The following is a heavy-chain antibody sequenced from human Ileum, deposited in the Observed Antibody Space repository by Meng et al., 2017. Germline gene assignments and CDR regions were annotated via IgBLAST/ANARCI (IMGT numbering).Heavy chain of an antibody. D-gene: IGHD6-6*01. V-gene: IGHV3-74*01. CDR2: INSDGSGT. CDR1: GFMFSSYW. J-gene: IGHJ4*02. CDR3: ARVKAFSSSCFDS. Sequence: GGSLRLSCAASGFMFSSYWMHWVRRVPGKGLGWVSRINSDGSGTTYADSVRGRFTISRDNAKNTVYLQMNSLRAEDTAVYYCARVKAFSSSCFDSWGQRTLVTVSS.